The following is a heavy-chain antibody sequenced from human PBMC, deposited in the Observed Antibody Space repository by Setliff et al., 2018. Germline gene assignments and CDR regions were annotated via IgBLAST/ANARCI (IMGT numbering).Heavy chain of an antibody. CDR3: TTDPSPTFGGVIGAAFDI. D-gene: IGHD3-16*01. J-gene: IGHJ3*02. CDR2: IKGKTDGLTI. V-gene: IGHV3-15*07. Sequence: PGGSLRLSCAASGFTFSNAWMNWVRQAPGKGLEWVGRIKGKTDGLTIDYAAPVEGRFTISRDDSKNTVYLQMNSLKTEDTAVYYCTTDPSPTFGGVIGAAFDIWGQGTMVTVSS. CDR1: GFTFSNAW.